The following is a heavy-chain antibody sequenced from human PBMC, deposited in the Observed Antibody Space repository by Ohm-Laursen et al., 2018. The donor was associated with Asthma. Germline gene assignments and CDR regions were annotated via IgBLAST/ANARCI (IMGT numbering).Heavy chain of an antibody. V-gene: IGHV3-21*01. CDR3: ARVLGTMVRGLGY. CDR2: ISSSSSYI. Sequence: SLRLSCTASGFTFSSYSMNWVRQAPGKGLEWVSSISSSSSYIYYADSVKGRFTISRDNAKNSLYLQMNSLRAEDTAVYYCARVLGTMVRGLGYWGQGTLVTVSS. CDR1: GFTFSSYS. J-gene: IGHJ4*02. D-gene: IGHD3-10*01.